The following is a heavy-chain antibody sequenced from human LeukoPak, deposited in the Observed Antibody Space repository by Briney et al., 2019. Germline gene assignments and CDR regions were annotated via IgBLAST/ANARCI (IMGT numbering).Heavy chain of an antibody. J-gene: IGHJ4*02. CDR3: ARVHSPPYYDFWSGYPTLLDY. Sequence: ASVKVSCKASGYTFTSYGISWVRQATGQGLEWMGWMNPNSGNTGYAQKFQGRVTMTRNTSISTAYMELSSLRSEDTAVYYCARVHSPPYYDFWSGYPTLLDYWGQGTLVTVSS. V-gene: IGHV1-8*02. D-gene: IGHD3-3*01. CDR1: GYTFTSYG. CDR2: MNPNSGNT.